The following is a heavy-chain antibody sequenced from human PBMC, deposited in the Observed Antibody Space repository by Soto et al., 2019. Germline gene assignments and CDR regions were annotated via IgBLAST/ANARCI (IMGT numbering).Heavy chain of an antibody. Sequence: SETLSLTCTVSGGSISSGGYYWSLIRLHPGKGLEWIGYIYYSGSTYYNPFLKSRVTISVDTSKNQCTLKLSSVTAADTAVYYFARARQYYGHDPHQYAYWGQRTLVTVSS. CDR2: IYYSGST. J-gene: IGHJ4*02. CDR3: ARARQYYGHDPHQYAY. CDR1: GGSISSGGYY. V-gene: IGHV4-31*03. D-gene: IGHD3-3*01.